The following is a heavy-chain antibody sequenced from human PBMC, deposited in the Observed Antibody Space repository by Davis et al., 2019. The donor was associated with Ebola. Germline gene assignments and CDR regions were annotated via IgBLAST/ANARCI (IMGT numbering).Heavy chain of an antibody. Sequence: PSETLSLTCTVSGGSISSYYWSWIRQPPGKGLEWIGYIYYSGSTNYNPSLKSRVTISVDTSKNQFSLKLSSVTAADTAVYYCARAPPPGGRGWFDPWGQGTLVTVSS. CDR2: IYYSGST. V-gene: IGHV4-59*01. CDR1: GGSISSYY. D-gene: IGHD1-26*01. J-gene: IGHJ5*02. CDR3: ARAPPPGGRGWFDP.